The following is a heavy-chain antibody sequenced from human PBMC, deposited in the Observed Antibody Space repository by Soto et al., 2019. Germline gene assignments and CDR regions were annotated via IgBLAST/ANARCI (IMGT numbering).Heavy chain of an antibody. CDR3: ARTYYYDSSGYLPYYYYGMDV. V-gene: IGHV1-69*06. D-gene: IGHD3-22*01. CDR1: GGTFSSYA. CDR2: IIPIFGTA. Sequence: ASVKVSCKASGGTFSSYAISWVRQAPGQGLEWMGGIIPIFGTANYAQKFQGRVTITADKSTSTAYMELSSLRSEDTAVYYCARTYYYDSSGYLPYYYYGMDVGGQGTTVTVSS. J-gene: IGHJ6*02.